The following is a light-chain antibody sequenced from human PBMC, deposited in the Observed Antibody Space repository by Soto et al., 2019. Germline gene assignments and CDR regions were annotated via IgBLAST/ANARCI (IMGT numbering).Light chain of an antibody. J-gene: IGKJ4*01. V-gene: IGKV3-15*01. CDR1: QTVYDN. CDR2: GAS. Sequence: EIVMTQSPATLSVSPGERATLSCRASQTVYDNLAWYQQKPGQAPRLLIYGASTRATGFPARFSGSGSGTEFTLPVSSLQSEDFAVYYCQQYTAWPLTFGGGTKVDIK. CDR3: QQYTAWPLT.